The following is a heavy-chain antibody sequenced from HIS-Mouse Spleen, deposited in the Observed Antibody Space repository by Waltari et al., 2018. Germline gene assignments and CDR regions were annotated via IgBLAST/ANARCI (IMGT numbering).Heavy chain of an antibody. Sequence: QLQLQESGPGLVKPSETLSLTCTVSGGSISSSSYYWGWIRQPPGKGLEWIGSIDYSGSTYYNPSLKSRVTISVDTSKNQFSLKLSSVTAADTAVYYCARGLTMVRGVIYYFDYWGQGTLVTVSS. CDR2: IDYSGST. CDR1: GGSISSSSYY. CDR3: ARGLTMVRGVIYYFDY. D-gene: IGHD3-10*01. J-gene: IGHJ4*02. V-gene: IGHV4-39*07.